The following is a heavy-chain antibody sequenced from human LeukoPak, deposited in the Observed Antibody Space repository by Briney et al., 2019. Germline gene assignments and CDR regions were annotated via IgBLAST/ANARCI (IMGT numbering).Heavy chain of an antibody. D-gene: IGHD5-12*01. J-gene: IGHJ4*02. CDR1: GFTLSNYS. CDR2: ISGISPTI. CDR3: ARDPVTSGYELDY. V-gene: IGHV3-48*04. Sequence: GGSLRLSCAASGFTLSNYSMNWVRQAPGTGLEWVAYISGISPTIYYADSVKGRFTISRDNAKNSLYLQMNSLRAEDTAVYYCARDPVTSGYELDYWGQGTLVTVSS.